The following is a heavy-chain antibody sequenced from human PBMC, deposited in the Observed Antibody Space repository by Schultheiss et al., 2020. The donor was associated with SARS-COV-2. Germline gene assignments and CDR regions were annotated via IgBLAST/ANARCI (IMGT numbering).Heavy chain of an antibody. D-gene: IGHD2-2*01. CDR3: ASNSDGPAWVYYYYGMDV. CDR2: INHSGST. Sequence: SETLSLTCAVYGGSFSGYYWSWIRQPPGKGLEWIGEINHSGSTNYNPSLKSRVTISVDTSKNQFSLKLSSVTAADTAVYYCASNSDGPAWVYYYYGMDVWGQGTTVTVSS. J-gene: IGHJ6*02. V-gene: IGHV4-34*01. CDR1: GGSFSGYY.